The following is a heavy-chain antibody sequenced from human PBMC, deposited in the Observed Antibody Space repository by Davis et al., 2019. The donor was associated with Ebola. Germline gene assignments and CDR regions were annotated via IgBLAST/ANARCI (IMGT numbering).Heavy chain of an antibody. CDR1: GGSMSSYY. CDR2: IYYGGTT. V-gene: IGHV4-59*03. D-gene: IGHD1-1*01. CDR3: ARTPQYTRYGSYFDS. Sequence: SETLSLTCTVSGGSMSSYYWSWIRQPPGKGLEWIGNIYYGGTTNYNPSLKSRVTISGDTSKNQFSLNVDSVSAADTAMYYCARTPQYTRYGSYFDSWGQGALVTVSS. J-gene: IGHJ4*02.